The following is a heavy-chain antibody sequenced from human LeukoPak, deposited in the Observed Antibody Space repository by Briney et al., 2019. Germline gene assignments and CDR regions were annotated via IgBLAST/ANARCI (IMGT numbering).Heavy chain of an antibody. V-gene: IGHV3-11*05. CDR3: ARVTPNFDY. CDR2: ISPSSTNT. J-gene: IGHJ4*02. CDR1: GGSISGYY. Sequence: LSLTCTVSGGSISGYYWSWIRQAPGKGLEWVSYISPSSTNTNYADSVKGRFTISRDSAKNSLYLQMNSLRAEDTAVYYCARVTPNFDYWGQGTLVTVSS.